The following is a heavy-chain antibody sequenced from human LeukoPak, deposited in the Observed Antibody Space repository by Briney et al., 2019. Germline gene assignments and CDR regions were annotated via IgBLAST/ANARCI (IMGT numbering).Heavy chain of an antibody. CDR2: IDPSDSYT. D-gene: IGHD6-6*01. J-gene: IGHJ4*02. Sequence: GESLKISCKGSGYSFTTYWINWVRQMPGKGLEWMGKIDPSDSYTSYSPSIQGHVTISADKSINTAYLQWSSLKASDTAMYYCAGRSYSGSSFDYWGQGTLVTVSS. CDR3: AGRSYSGSSFDY. V-gene: IGHV5-10-1*01. CDR1: GYSFTTYW.